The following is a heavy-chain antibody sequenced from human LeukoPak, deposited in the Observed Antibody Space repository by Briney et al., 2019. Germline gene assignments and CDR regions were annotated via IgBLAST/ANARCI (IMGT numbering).Heavy chain of an antibody. CDR3: ARDDERDTFSGMDV. CDR2: IGTAGNT. J-gene: IGHJ6*02. CDR1: GFTFSNYD. Sequence: GGSLRLSCAASGFTFSNYDMHWVRQGTGKSLEWVSAIGTAGNTAYAGSVQGRFTISRENAKNSLYLQMNSLRAEDTAVYYCARDDERDTFSGMDVWGQGTTVTVSS. D-gene: IGHD5-18*01. V-gene: IGHV3-13*01.